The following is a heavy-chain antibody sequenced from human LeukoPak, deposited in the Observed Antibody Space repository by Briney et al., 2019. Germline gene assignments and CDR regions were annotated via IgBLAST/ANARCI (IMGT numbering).Heavy chain of an antibody. V-gene: IGHV4-39*01. D-gene: IGHD3-10*01. CDR1: GGSISSSSYY. J-gene: IGHJ5*02. Sequence: SETLSLTCTVSGGSISSSSYYWGWIRQPPGKGLEWIGSIYYSGSTYYNPSLKSRVTISVDTSKNQFSLKLSSVTAADTAVYYCAKSLFRSYNWFDPWGQGTLVTVSS. CDR3: AKSLFRSYNWFDP. CDR2: IYYSGST.